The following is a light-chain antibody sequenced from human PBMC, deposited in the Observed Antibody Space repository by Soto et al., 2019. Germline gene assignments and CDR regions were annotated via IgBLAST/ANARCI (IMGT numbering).Light chain of an antibody. CDR2: DVS. CDR3: SAYTSSSTEV. CDR1: SSDVGGYNY. V-gene: IGLV2-14*01. J-gene: IGLJ1*01. Sequence: QSVLTQPASVSGSPGQSITISCTGTSSDVGGYNYVSWYQQHPGKAPKLMIYDVSNRPSGVSNRFSGSKSCNTASLTTSGPEAEDDADYDCSAYTSSSTEVFGTGTKVTVL.